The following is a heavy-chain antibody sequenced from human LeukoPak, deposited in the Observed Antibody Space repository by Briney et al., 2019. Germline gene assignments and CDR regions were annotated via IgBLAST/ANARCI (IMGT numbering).Heavy chain of an antibody. CDR1: GGSISSYY. Sequence: PSETLSLTCTVSGGSISSYYWSWIRQPPGKGLEWIGYIHYSGSTNYNPSLKSRVTISVDTSKNQFSLKLSSVTAADTAVYYCAREITMVRGVRAFDYWGQGTLVTVSS. J-gene: IGHJ4*02. CDR3: AREITMVRGVRAFDY. CDR2: IHYSGST. D-gene: IGHD3-10*01. V-gene: IGHV4-59*01.